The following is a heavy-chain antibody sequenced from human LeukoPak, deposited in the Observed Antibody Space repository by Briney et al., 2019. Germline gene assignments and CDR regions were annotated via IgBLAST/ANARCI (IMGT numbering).Heavy chain of an antibody. Sequence: ASVKVSCKASGYTFTSYYMHWVRQAPGQGLEWMGIINPSGGSTSCAQKFQGRVTMTRDTSTSTVYMEMSSLRSEDTAVYYCARGEYQLLTFAYWGQGTLVTVSS. CDR1: GYTFTSYY. V-gene: IGHV1-46*01. CDR2: INPSGGST. CDR3: ARGEYQLLTFAY. J-gene: IGHJ4*02. D-gene: IGHD2-2*01.